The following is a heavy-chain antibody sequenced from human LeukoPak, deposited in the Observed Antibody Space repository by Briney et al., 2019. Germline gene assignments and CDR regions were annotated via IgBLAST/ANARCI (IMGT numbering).Heavy chain of an antibody. CDR3: AGGGDSRKAGY. D-gene: IGHD2-21*01. CDR1: GDSVSNGNYY. Sequence: SQTLSLTHTVSGDSVSNGNYYWNWIRQHPAKGLEWLAFIQSSGTTRYNPSLKSRLIVSLDTSKNQFSLKLTAVTAADTAVYYCAGGGDSRKAGYWGRGTLITVSS. CDR2: IQSSGTT. V-gene: IGHV4-31*03. J-gene: IGHJ4*02.